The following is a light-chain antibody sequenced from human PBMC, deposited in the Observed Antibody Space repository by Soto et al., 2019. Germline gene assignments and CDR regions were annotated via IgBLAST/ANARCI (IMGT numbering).Light chain of an antibody. J-gene: IGKJ1*01. V-gene: IGKV1-5*01. CDR1: RNIERW. Sequence: DIQMTQSPSTLSASVGDRVTITCRAGRNIERWLAWYQQKPGKPPKLLILNASTLGSGVPSRFSGSGSGTEFTLTISGLQPDDFATYYCQHCDTSWPFGQGTKVDIK. CDR3: QHCDTSWP. CDR2: NAS.